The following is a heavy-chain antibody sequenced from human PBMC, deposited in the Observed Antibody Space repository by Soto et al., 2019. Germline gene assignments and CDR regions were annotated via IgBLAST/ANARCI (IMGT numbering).Heavy chain of an antibody. V-gene: IGHV3-23*01. J-gene: IGHJ6*02. CDR1: GFTFSSYA. Sequence: EVQLLESGGGLVQPGGSLRLSCAASGFTFSSYAMSWVRQAPGKGLEWVSAISGSGGSTYYADSVKGRFTISRDNSKNTLVLPTNVRETADNAVYVFAKSLYFAIFPGYYSALRDGKDGWGPGTPVNVPS. CDR2: ISGSGGST. D-gene: IGHD3-9*01. CDR3: AKSLYFAIFPGYYSALRDGKDG.